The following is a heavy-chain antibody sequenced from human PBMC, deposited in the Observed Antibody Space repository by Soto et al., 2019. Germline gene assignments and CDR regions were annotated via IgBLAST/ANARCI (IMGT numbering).Heavy chain of an antibody. V-gene: IGHV3-33*01. CDR1: GFTFSSYG. CDR3: ARDYQQTYHRGAFDI. CDR2: IWYDGSNK. D-gene: IGHD2-2*01. J-gene: IGHJ3*02. Sequence: QVQLVESGGGVAQPGRSLRLSCAASGFTFSSYGMHWVRQAPGKGLEWVAVIWYDGSNKYYADSVKGRFTISRDNSKNTLYLQMNSLRAEDTAVYYCARDYQQTYHRGAFDIWGQGTMVAVSS.